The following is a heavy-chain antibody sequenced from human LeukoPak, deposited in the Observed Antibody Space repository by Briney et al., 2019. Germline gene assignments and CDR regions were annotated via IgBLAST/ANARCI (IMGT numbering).Heavy chain of an antibody. V-gene: IGHV1-2*02. J-gene: IGHJ4*02. CDR2: MDPNSGDT. D-gene: IGHD2-21*01. CDR3: AKRGGALSD. Sequence: ASVKVSCKTSGYLFTGFYIHWVRQVPGQGLEWMGWMDPNSGDTKFAARFQGRVAMTRVTSINTAYMELTGLTPADTAIYYCAKRGGALSDWGQGTPVTVTS. CDR1: GYLFTGFY.